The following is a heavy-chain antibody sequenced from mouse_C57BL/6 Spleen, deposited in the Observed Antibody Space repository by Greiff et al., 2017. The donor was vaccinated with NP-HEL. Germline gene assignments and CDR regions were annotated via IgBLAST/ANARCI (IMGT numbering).Heavy chain of an antibody. CDR2: IDPSASYN. V-gene: IGHV1-69*01. CDR3: ARSGITTVVNYFDY. CDR1: GYTFTSYW. Sequence: VQLQQPGAELVMPGASVKLSCKASGYTFTSYWMHWVKQRPGQGLAWIGEIDPSASYNTYNQKIKGKSTLTVGKSSSTAYSQLINLTSEDSAVYDCARSGITTVVNYFDYWGQGTTLTVSS. D-gene: IGHD1-1*01. J-gene: IGHJ2*01.